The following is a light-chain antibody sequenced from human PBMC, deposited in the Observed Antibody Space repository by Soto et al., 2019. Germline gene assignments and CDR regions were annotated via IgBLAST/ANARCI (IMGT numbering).Light chain of an antibody. V-gene: IGKV1-5*01. Sequence: DIQMTQSPFTLSASIGDRVTITCRASQSINTWLAWYQQKPGKAPKLLIYDASSLERRVPSRFSGSGAWTEFTLTINSLQPDDFATYYCQQYYTYPYTFGQGTKLEIK. CDR2: DAS. CDR1: QSINTW. CDR3: QQYYTYPYT. J-gene: IGKJ2*01.